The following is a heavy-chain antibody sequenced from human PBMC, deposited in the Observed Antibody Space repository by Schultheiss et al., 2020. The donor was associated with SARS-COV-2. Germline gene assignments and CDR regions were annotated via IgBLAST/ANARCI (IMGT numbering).Heavy chain of an antibody. D-gene: IGHD5-12*01. J-gene: IGHJ4*02. CDR1: GFTFTTYA. Sequence: GGSLRLSCAASGFTFTTYAMSWVRQAPGKGLEWVSAISGSGGSTYYADSVKGRFTISRDNSKNTLYLQMNSLRAEDTAVYYCARETLPRGYEDYWGQGTLVTVSS. V-gene: IGHV3-23*01. CDR3: ARETLPRGYEDY. CDR2: ISGSGGST.